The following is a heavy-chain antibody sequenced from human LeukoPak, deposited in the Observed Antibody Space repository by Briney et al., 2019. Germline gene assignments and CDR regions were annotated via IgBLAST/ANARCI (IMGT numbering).Heavy chain of an antibody. CDR3: ARHGAYSSTWYVVDY. V-gene: IGHV4-39*01. Sequence: SKTLSLTCIVSGGSITISNYYWCWIPQPPGKGLEWVGSIDHSGSSSHYNSSLKSRATISVDTSKNQLSLKLSSVTAADTAVYYCARHGAYSSTWYVVDYWGQGTLVTVSA. D-gene: IGHD6-13*01. J-gene: IGHJ4*02. CDR2: IDHSGSS. CDR1: GGSITISNYY.